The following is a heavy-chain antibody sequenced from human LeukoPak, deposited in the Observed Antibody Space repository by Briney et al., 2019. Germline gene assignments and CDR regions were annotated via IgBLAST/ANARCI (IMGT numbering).Heavy chain of an antibody. Sequence: SETLSLTCTVSGYSISSGYYWGWIRQPPGKGLEWIGSIYHSGSTYYNPSLKSRVTISVDTSKNQFSLKLSSVTAADTAMYYCARFRTKAYSSSSRGYFDYWGQGTLVTVSS. CDR2: IYHSGST. D-gene: IGHD6-6*01. CDR1: GYSISSGYY. V-gene: IGHV4-38-2*02. CDR3: ARFRTKAYSSSSRGYFDY. J-gene: IGHJ4*02.